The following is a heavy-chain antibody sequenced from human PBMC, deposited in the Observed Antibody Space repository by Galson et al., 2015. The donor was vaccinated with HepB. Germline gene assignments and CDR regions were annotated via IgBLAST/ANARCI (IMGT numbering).Heavy chain of an antibody. D-gene: IGHD6-6*01. J-gene: IGHJ6*03. CDR3: AKEMRFTSSRHSYYYMDV. CDR1: GFTFSGHA. CDR2: ISGSGGST. V-gene: IGHV3-23*01. Sequence: SLRLSCAASGFTFSGHAMSWVRQAPGKGLQWVSSISGSGGSTSYADSEKGRFIISRDNSKNTLYLQMNSLRAEDTAVYYCAKEMRFTSSRHSYYYMDVWGKGTTVTVSS.